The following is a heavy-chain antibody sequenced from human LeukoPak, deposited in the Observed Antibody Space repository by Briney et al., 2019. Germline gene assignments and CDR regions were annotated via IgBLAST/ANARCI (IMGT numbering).Heavy chain of an antibody. CDR1: GFTLGDYA. Sequence: PGGSLRLSCTASGFTLGDYAMSWFRQAPGKGLEWVGFIRSKAYGGTTEYAASVKGRFTISRDDSKSIAYLQMNSLKTEDTAVYYCTREPAASPEDFDYWGQGTLVTVSS. CDR3: TREPAASPEDFDY. D-gene: IGHD6-25*01. J-gene: IGHJ4*02. CDR2: IRSKAYGGTT. V-gene: IGHV3-49*03.